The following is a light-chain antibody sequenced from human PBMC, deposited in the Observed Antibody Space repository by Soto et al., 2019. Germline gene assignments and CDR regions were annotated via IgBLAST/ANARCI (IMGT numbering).Light chain of an antibody. CDR1: SSDVGGYNY. J-gene: IGLJ1*01. CDR2: DVS. V-gene: IGLV2-14*03. CDR3: SSYTSSSTLYV. Sequence: QSVLTHPASVSGSPGQSITISCTGTSSDVGGYNYVSWYQHHPGKPPKLMIYDVSNRPSGVSNGFSGSKSGNTASLSTSGSQAEDEADYYCSSYTSSSTLYVVGTGSKLTVL.